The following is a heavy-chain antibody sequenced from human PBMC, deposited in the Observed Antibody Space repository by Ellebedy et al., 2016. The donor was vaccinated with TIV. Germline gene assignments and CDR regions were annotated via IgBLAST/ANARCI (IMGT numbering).Heavy chain of an antibody. J-gene: IGHJ4*02. Sequence: GGSLRLSCSASGFTFSNYAFHWVRQAPRKGLQCVSGITSRGDTTYYADSVKGRFTISRDKSQNTLYLQMNSLRDEDTAVYYCARRGISGWYDYWGQGTLVTVSS. CDR2: ITSRGDTT. CDR1: GFTFSNYA. V-gene: IGHV3-64*04. CDR3: ARRGISGWYDY. D-gene: IGHD6-19*01.